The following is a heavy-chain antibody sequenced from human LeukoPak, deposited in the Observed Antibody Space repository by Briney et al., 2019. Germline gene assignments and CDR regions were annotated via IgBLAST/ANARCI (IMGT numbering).Heavy chain of an antibody. D-gene: IGHD2-2*01. J-gene: IGHJ5*02. CDR2: ISAYNGNT. V-gene: IGHV1-18*01. CDR1: GYTFTSYG. Sequence: ASVKVSCKASGYTFTSYGISWVRQAPGQGLEWMGWISAYNGNTNYAQKLQGRVTMTTDTSTSTAYMELRSLRSDDTAVYYCARDGFRYCSSTSCFTWFDPWGQGTLVTVSS. CDR3: ARDGFRYCSSTSCFTWFDP.